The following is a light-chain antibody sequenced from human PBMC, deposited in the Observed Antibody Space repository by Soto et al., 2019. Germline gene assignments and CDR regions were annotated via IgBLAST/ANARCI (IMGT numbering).Light chain of an antibody. CDR3: QQRINSPLT. V-gene: IGKV3-11*01. J-gene: IGKJ4*01. CDR2: GAS. Sequence: EIVLTQSPATLSLSPGERATLSCRSIQSISSHLAWYQQKPGQAPRLLIYGASNRATGIPARFSGSGSGTDFTLTISSLVPEDLAVYYCQQRINSPLTFGGGTKVEIK. CDR1: QSISSH.